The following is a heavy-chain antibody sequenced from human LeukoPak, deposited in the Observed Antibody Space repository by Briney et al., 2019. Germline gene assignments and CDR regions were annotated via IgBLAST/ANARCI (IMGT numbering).Heavy chain of an antibody. Sequence: SVKVSCKASGFTFTSSAVQWVRQARGQRLEWIGWVVVGSGNTNYAQKFQERVTITRDMSTSTAYMELSSLRSEDTAVYYCAAGYSSGWYVFDYWGQGTLVTVSS. CDR3: AAGYSSGWYVFDY. V-gene: IGHV1-58*01. CDR2: VVVGSGNT. J-gene: IGHJ4*02. CDR1: GFTFTSSA. D-gene: IGHD6-19*01.